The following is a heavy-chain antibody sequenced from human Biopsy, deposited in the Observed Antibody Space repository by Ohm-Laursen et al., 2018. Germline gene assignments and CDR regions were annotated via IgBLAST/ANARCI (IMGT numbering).Heavy chain of an antibody. CDR3: ARTPRDSFWSGSYKRGLWFDP. CDR2: VYNGGMT. D-gene: IGHD3-3*01. J-gene: IGHJ5*02. Sequence: PPGTLSLTCSVSGCSIISYYWTWIRQPPGKGLEWIGHVYNGGMTNYNPSLKSRVTISKDTSKNQFSLQVNSVTDADTAVYYCARTPRDSFWSGSYKRGLWFDPWGQGTLVIVSS. CDR1: GCSIISYY. V-gene: IGHV4-59*01.